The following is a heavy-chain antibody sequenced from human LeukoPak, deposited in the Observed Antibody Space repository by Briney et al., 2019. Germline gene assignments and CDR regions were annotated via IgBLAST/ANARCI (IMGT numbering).Heavy chain of an antibody. D-gene: IGHD4-17*01. J-gene: IGHJ4*02. CDR2: ISSSSSTI. V-gene: IGHV3-48*02. Sequence: GGSLRLSCAASGFTFSTYSMNWVRQAPGKGLEWVSYISSSSSTIKYADSVKGRFTISRDNANNSQYLQMNSLRDEDTAVYYCARDTTAWVYWGQGTLVTVSS. CDR3: ARDTTAWVY. CDR1: GFTFSTYS.